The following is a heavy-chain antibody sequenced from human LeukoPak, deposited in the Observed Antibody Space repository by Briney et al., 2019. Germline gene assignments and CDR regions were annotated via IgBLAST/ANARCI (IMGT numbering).Heavy chain of an antibody. CDR3: ARGGHDFWSGYYYYMDV. V-gene: IGHV3-53*01. J-gene: IGHJ6*03. CDR1: GFTVSSNY. D-gene: IGHD3-3*01. Sequence: GGSLRLSCAASGFTVSSNYMSWVRQAPGKGLEWVSVIYSGGSTYYADSVKGRFTISRDNSKNTLYLQMNSLRAEDTAVYYCARGGHDFWSGYYYYMDVWGKGTTVTVSS. CDR2: IYSGGST.